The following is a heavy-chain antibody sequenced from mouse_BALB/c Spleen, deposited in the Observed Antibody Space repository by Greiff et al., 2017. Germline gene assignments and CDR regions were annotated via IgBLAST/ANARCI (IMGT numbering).Heavy chain of an antibody. J-gene: IGHJ1*01. D-gene: IGHD3-3*01. CDR2: IDPANGNT. V-gene: IGHV14-3*02. CDR1: GFNIKDTY. CDR3: ARGPGQWYFDV. Sequence: EVQLHQSGAELVKPGASVKLSCTASGFNIKDTYMHWVKQRPEQGLEWIGRIDPANGNTKYDPKFQGKATITADTSSNTAYLQLSSLTSEDTAVYYCARGPGQWYFDVWGAGTTVTVSS.